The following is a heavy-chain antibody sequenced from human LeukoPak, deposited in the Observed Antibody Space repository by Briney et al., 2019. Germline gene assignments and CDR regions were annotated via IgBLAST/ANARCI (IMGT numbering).Heavy chain of an antibody. D-gene: IGHD1-7*01. J-gene: IGHJ5*02. CDR3: ARWVELRDNWFDP. V-gene: IGHV1-69*06. CDR2: IIPIFGTA. CDR1: GGTFSNYA. Sequence: ASVKVSCKASGGTFSNYAISWVRQAPGQGPEWMGGIIPIFGTANYAQKFQGRVTITADKSTSTAYMELSSLRSEDTAVYYCARWVELRDNWFDPWGQGTLVTVSS.